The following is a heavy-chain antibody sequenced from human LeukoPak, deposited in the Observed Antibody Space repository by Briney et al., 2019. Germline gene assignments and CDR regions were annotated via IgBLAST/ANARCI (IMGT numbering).Heavy chain of an antibody. J-gene: IGHJ4*02. CDR2: ISYDGSNK. CDR3: AKDYDILTGYYGGPDY. D-gene: IGHD3-9*01. Sequence: GGSLRLSCAASGFTFSSYGMHWIRQAPGKGLEWVAVISYDGSNKYYADSVKGRFTISRDNSKNTLYLQMNSLRAEDTAVYYCAKDYDILTGYYGGPDYWGQGTLVTVSS. V-gene: IGHV3-30*18. CDR1: GFTFSSYG.